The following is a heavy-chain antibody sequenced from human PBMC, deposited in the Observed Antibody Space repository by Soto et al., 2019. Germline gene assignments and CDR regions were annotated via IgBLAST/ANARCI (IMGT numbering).Heavy chain of an antibody. Sequence: QVQLVESGGGVVQPGRSLRLSCAASGFTFSSYAMHWVRQAPGKGLEWVAVISYDGSNKYYADSVKGRFTISRDNSKNTLYLQMNILRAEDTAVYYCARPGVMATIISSWYFDLWGRGTLVTVSS. CDR2: ISYDGSNK. D-gene: IGHD5-12*01. J-gene: IGHJ2*01. CDR3: ARPGVMATIISSWYFDL. CDR1: GFTFSSYA. V-gene: IGHV3-30-3*01.